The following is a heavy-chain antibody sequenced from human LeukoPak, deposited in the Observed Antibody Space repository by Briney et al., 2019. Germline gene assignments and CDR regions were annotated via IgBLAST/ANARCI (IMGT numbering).Heavy chain of an antibody. J-gene: IGHJ4*02. CDR2: FDPEDGET. D-gene: IGHD4-23*01. V-gene: IGHV1-24*01. CDR1: GYTLTELS. CDR3: VTGPPMTTVVRKPLDY. Sequence: ASVKVSCKVSGYTLTELSMHWVRQAPGKGLEWMGGFDPEDGETIYAQKFQGRVTMTEDTSTDTAYMELSSLRSEDTAVYYCVTGPPMTTVVRKPLDYWGQGTLVTVSS.